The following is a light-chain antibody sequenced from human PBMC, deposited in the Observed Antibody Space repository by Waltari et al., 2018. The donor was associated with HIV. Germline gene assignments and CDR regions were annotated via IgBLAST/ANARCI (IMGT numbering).Light chain of an antibody. CDR3: SSYTTSSTWV. CDR1: SSDIGGYKY. V-gene: IGLV2-14*01. Sequence: QSALTQPVSVSGSPGQSITISCTGTSSDIGGYKYVSWYQQQPGKAPKLMISEVSNRPSGVSNRFSGSKSGNTASLTISGLQAEDEADYYCSSYTTSSTWVFGGGTKLTVL. CDR2: EVS. J-gene: IGLJ3*02.